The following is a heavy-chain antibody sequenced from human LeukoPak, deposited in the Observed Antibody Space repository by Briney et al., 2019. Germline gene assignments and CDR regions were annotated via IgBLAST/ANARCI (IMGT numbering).Heavy chain of an antibody. J-gene: IGHJ5*02. Sequence: GGSLRLSCAASGFTFSSYAMSWVRQAPGKGLEWVAVISYDSKNKYYADSVKGRFTISRDNSKNTLYLQMNSLRPEDTAVYYCARDGDYDFWSGYRGWFDPWGQGTLVTVSS. CDR3: ARDGDYDFWSGYRGWFDP. D-gene: IGHD3-3*01. CDR1: GFTFSSYA. CDR2: ISYDSKNK. V-gene: IGHV3-30*04.